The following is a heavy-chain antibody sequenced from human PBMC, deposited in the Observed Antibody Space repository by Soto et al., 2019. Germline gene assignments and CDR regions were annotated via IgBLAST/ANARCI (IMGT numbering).Heavy chain of an antibody. Sequence: SVKVSCEASGYTFTNYGISWVRQAPVQGLEWMGWTSDYNGNTNYSQKFQGRVTLTTDTSTSTAYMELRSLRSDDTAVYYCARGGGIYSISWPLDYWGQGTLVTVSS. J-gene: IGHJ4*02. CDR2: TSDYNGNT. CDR1: GYTFTNYG. D-gene: IGHD6-13*01. V-gene: IGHV1-18*04. CDR3: ARGGGIYSISWPLDY.